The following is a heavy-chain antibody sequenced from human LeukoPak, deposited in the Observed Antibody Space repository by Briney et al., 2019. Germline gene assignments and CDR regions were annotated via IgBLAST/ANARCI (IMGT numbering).Heavy chain of an antibody. V-gene: IGHV3-49*04. D-gene: IGHD2-8*01. CDR3: TSTKIAGYYYYMDV. CDR1: GFTFCDYA. Sequence: GGSLRLSCTASGFTFCDYAMSWVRQAPGKGLEWVGFIRSKAYGGTTEYAASVKGIFTISRDDSKSIAYLQMNSLKTEDTAVYYCTSTKIAGYYYYMDVWGKGTTVTISS. J-gene: IGHJ6*03. CDR2: IRSKAYGGTT.